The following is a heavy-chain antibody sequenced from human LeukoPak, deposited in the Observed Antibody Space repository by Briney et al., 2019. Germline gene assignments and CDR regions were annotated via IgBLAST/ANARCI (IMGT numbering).Heavy chain of an antibody. CDR1: GFTFSSYA. CDR3: AKVGPYSSGWAEYFRH. J-gene: IGHJ1*01. Sequence: GGSLRLSCAASGFTFSSYAMSWVRQAPGKGLEWVSAISGSGGSTYYADSVKGRFTISRDNSKNTLYLQMNSLRAEDTAVYYCAKVGPYSSGWAEYFRHWGQGTLVTVSS. V-gene: IGHV3-23*01. CDR2: ISGSGGST. D-gene: IGHD6-19*01.